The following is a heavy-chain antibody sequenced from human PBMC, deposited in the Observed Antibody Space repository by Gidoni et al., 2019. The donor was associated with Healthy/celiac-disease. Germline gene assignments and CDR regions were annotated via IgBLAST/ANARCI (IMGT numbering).Heavy chain of an antibody. Sequence: EVQLLESGGGLVQPGGSLRLSCAASGFTFSSYARSWVRQAPGKGLEWVSAISGSGGSTYYADSVKGRFTISRDNSKNTLYLQMNSLRAEDTAVYYCAKRKFGSYSFDYWGQGTLVTVSS. CDR1: GFTFSSYA. CDR2: ISGSGGST. V-gene: IGHV3-23*01. CDR3: AKRKFGSYSFDY. J-gene: IGHJ4*02. D-gene: IGHD1-26*01.